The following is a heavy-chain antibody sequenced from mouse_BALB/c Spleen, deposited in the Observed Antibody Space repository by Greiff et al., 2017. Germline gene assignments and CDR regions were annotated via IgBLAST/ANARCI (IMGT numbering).Heavy chain of an antibody. D-gene: IGHD1-1*01. J-gene: IGHJ4*01. CDR3: VRCITTVVAPYAMDY. CDR2: IDPANGNT. Sequence: EVQLQQSGAELVKPGASVKLSCTASGFNIKDTYMHWVKQRPEQGLEWIGRIDPANGNTKYDPKFQGKATITADTSSNTAYLQLSSLTSEDTAVYYCVRCITTVVAPYAMDYWGQGTSVTVSS. V-gene: IGHV14-3*02. CDR1: GFNIKDTY.